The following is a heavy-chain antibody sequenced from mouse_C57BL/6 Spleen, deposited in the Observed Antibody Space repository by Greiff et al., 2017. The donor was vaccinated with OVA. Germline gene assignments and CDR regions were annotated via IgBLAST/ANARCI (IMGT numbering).Heavy chain of an antibody. D-gene: IGHD2-1*01. V-gene: IGHV1-69*01. CDR1: GYTFTSYW. Sequence: VQLQQPGAELVMPGASVKLSCKASGYTFTSYWMHWVKQRPGQGLEWIGEIDPSDSYTNYNEKFKSKATLTVDKSSSTAYMQLSSLTSEDSAVYYCARSGYYGNYGWFAYWGQGTLVTVSA. CDR2: IDPSDSYT. CDR3: ARSGYYGNYGWFAY. J-gene: IGHJ3*01.